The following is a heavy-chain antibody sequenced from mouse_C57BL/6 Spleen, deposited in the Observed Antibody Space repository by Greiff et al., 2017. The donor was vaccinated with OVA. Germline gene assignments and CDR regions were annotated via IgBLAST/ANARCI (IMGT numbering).Heavy chain of an antibody. CDR2: INPNNGGT. CDR3: ARVSNYEYYFDY. CDR1: GYTFTDYN. J-gene: IGHJ2*01. Sequence: VHVKQSGPELVKPGASVKMSCKASGYTFTDYNMHWVKQSHGKSLEWIGYINPNNGGTSYNQKFKGKATLTVNKSSSTAYMELRSLTSEDSAVYYCARVSNYEYYFDYWGQGTTLTVSS. V-gene: IGHV1-22*01. D-gene: IGHD2-5*01.